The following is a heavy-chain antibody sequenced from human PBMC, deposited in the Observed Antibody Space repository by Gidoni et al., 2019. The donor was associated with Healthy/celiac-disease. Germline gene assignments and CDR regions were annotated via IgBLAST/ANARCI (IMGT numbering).Heavy chain of an antibody. CDR2: IWYDGSNK. J-gene: IGHJ4*02. Sequence: RSLRLSCAASGFTFSSYGMHWVRQAPGKGLEWVAVIWYDGSNKYYADSVKGRFTISRDNSKNTLYLQMNSLRAEDTAVYYCARDSGSFCPDYWGQGTLVTVSS. D-gene: IGHD1-26*01. V-gene: IGHV3-33*01. CDR1: GFTFSSYG. CDR3: ARDSGSFCPDY.